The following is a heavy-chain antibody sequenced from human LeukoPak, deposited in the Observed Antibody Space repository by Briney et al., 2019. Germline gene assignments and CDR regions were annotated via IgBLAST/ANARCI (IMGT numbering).Heavy chain of an antibody. CDR2: ISSSSNTI. Sequence: GGSLRLSCAASGFTFSSYSMNWVRQAPGKGLEWVSYISSSSNTIYYTDSVKGRFTISRDNAKNSLYLQMNSLRAEDTAVYYCARVGIQLCVDYWGQGTLVTVSS. CDR1: GFTFSSYS. J-gene: IGHJ4*02. CDR3: ARVGIQLCVDY. V-gene: IGHV3-48*01. D-gene: IGHD5-18*01.